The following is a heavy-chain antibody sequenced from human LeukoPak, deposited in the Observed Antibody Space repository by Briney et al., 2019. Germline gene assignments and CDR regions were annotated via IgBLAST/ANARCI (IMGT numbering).Heavy chain of an antibody. V-gene: IGHV3-9*01. CDR3: ARDSDGISAAGTAVDY. J-gene: IGHJ4*02. CDR2: ISWNSGSI. CDR1: GFTFADYA. Sequence: GGSLRLSCAASGFTFADYAMHWVRQAPGKGLEWVSGISWNSGSIGYADSVKGRFTISRDNAKNSLYLQMNSLRAEDTAVYYCARDSDGISAAGTAVDYWGQGTLVTVSS. D-gene: IGHD6-13*01.